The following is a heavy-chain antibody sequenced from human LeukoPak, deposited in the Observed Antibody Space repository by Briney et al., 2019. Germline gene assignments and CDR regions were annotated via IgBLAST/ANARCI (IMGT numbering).Heavy chain of an antibody. CDR1: GYTFTGYY. D-gene: IGHD2-15*01. V-gene: IGHV1-2*02. J-gene: IGHJ4*02. Sequence: ASVKVSCKASGYTFTGYYMHWVRQAPGQGLEWMGWINPNSGGTNYAQKFQGRVTMTRDTSISTAYMELSRLRSDDTAVYCCAREDIVVVVAAKGFDYWGQGTLVTVSS. CDR3: AREDIVVVVAAKGFDY. CDR2: INPNSGGT.